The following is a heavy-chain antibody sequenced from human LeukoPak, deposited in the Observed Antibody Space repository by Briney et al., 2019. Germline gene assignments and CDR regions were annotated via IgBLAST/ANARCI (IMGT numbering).Heavy chain of an antibody. CDR1: GGSISTYY. J-gene: IGHJ2*01. V-gene: IGHV4-59*08. CDR2: IHYSGST. Sequence: PSETLSLTCTVSGGSISTYYWSWIRQPPGKGLEWIGYIHYSGSTNYNPSLKSRVAISVDTSKNQFSLKLSFVTAADTAVYYCARPIGGVGYFDLWGRGTLVTVSS. CDR3: ARPIGGVGYFDL.